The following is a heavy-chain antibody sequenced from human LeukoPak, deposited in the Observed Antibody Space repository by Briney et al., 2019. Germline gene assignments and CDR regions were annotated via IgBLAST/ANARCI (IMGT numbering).Heavy chain of an antibody. CDR2: INHSGST. CDR1: GGSFSSYY. Sequence: SETLSLTCAVYGGSFSSYYWSWIRQPPGKGLEWIGEINHSGSTNYNPSLKSRVTISVDTSTNQFSLKVSSVTAADTAMYYCARPVRGPWGQGTLVTVSS. V-gene: IGHV4-34*01. J-gene: IGHJ5*02. CDR3: ARPVRGP.